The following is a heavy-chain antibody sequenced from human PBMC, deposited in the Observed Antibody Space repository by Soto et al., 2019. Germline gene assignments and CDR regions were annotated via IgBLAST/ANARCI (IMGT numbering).Heavy chain of an antibody. Sequence: SETLALTCAVSGGSIRRGGYSWCWIRQPPGKGLEWIGYIYHSGSTYYNPSLKSRVTISVDRSKNQFSLKLSSVTAADTAVYYCAREGVNGGGFDYWGPGTLVTVSS. CDR2: IYHSGST. CDR1: GGSIRRGGYS. CDR3: AREGVNGGGFDY. V-gene: IGHV4-30-2*01. J-gene: IGHJ4*02. D-gene: IGHD2-8*01.